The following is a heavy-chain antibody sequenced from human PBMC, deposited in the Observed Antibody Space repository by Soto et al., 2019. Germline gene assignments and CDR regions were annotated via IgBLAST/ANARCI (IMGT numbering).Heavy chain of an antibody. D-gene: IGHD6-6*01. V-gene: IGHV1-18*01. CDR2: ISAYNGDT. CDR3: ARVRRLVGYFYYYMDV. J-gene: IGHJ6*03. CDR1: GYTFTNYG. Sequence: QVQLLQSGAEVKKPGASVKVSCKASGYTFTNYGITWVRQAPGQGLERMGWISAYNGDTHYTQRLQGRVTMTTETSTSTAYMELRGLRSDDTAVYYCARVRRLVGYFYYYMDVWGKGTTVTVSS.